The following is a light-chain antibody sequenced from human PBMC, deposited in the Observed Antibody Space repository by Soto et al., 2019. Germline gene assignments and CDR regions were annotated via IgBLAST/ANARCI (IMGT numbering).Light chain of an antibody. J-gene: IGKJ2*03. CDR1: QSISSW. CDR3: QQYNSYSYC. Sequence: DIQMTQSPSTLSASVGDRVTITCLASQSISSWLAWYQQKPGKAPKLLIYDASSLESGVPSRFSGSVSGKEFALTISRLQPDDFAADYCQQYNSYSYCFRQGTKLEIK. V-gene: IGKV1-5*01. CDR2: DAS.